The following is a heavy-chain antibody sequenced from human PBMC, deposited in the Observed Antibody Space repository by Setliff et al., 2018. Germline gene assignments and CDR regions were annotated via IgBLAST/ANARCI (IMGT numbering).Heavy chain of an antibody. CDR3: ARSGSGSYYNGFYYYYMDV. D-gene: IGHD3-10*01. CDR1: GFIFSDHY. Sequence: GGSLRLSCAASGFIFSDHYMDWVRQAPGKGLEWVGRTRNKGNNYATEYAASVKGRFTISRDDSKNSMYLQMNSLKTEDTAVYYCARSGSGSYYNGFYYYYMDVWGKGTTVTVSS. V-gene: IGHV3-72*01. J-gene: IGHJ6*03. CDR2: TRNKGNNYAT.